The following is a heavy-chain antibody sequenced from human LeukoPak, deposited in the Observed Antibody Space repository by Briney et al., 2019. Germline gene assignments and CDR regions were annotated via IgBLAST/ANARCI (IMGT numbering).Heavy chain of an antibody. J-gene: IGHJ4*02. V-gene: IGHV4-59*08. CDR3: AGPFTTKFDY. CDR2: IYYSGST. Sequence: SETLSLTCTVSGGSISSYYWIWIRQPPGKGLEWIGYIYYSGSTNYNPSLKSRVTISVDTSKNQFSLKLSSVTAADTAVYYCAGPFTTKFDYWGQGTLVTVSS. D-gene: IGHD1-14*01. CDR1: GGSISSYY.